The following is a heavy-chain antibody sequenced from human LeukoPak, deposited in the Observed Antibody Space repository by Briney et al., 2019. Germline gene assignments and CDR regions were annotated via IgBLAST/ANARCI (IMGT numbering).Heavy chain of an antibody. CDR3: ASGGREDVVVVVAYIDY. J-gene: IGHJ4*02. CDR2: INPNTGAT. V-gene: IGHV1-2*02. CDR1: GYTFTGYY. D-gene: IGHD2-15*01. Sequence: ASVKVSFKASGYTFTGYYLHWVRQAPGQGLEWMGWINPNTGATNCARKFQGRVTMTRDTSISTAYMEVTRPRSDDTAVYYCASGGREDVVVVVAYIDYWGQGTLVTVSS.